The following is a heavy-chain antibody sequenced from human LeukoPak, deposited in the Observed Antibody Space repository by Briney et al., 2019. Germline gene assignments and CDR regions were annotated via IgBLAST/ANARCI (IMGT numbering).Heavy chain of an antibody. D-gene: IGHD4-11*01. CDR1: GFTFSSYD. CDR2: IRYDGSNK. CDR3: AKDRNVENPAYFDY. J-gene: IGHJ4*02. Sequence: GGSLRLSCAASGFTFSSYDMHWVRQAPGKGLEWVAFIRYDGSNKYYADSVKGRFTISRDNSKNTLYLQMNSLRAEDTAVYYCAKDRNVENPAYFDYWGQGTLVTVSS. V-gene: IGHV3-30*02.